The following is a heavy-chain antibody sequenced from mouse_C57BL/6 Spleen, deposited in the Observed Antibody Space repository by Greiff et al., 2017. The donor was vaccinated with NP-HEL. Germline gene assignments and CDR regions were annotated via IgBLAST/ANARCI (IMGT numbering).Heavy chain of an antibody. V-gene: IGHV1-81*01. CDR1: GYTFTSYG. D-gene: IGHD1-1*01. CDR2: IYPRSGNT. J-gene: IGHJ2*01. CDR3: ARWYYGSSPYFDY. Sequence: VQLQESGAELARPGASVKLSCKASGYTFTSYGISWVKRRTGQGLEWIGEIYPRSGNTYYNEKFKGKATLTADKSSSTAYMELRSLTSEDSAVYFCARWYYGSSPYFDYWGQGTTLTVSS.